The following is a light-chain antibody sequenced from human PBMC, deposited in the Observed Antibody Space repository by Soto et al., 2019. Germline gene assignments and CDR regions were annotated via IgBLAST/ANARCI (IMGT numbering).Light chain of an antibody. V-gene: IGKV1-39*01. CDR2: AAS. CDR3: QHGYSTPLT. J-gene: IGKJ4*01. CDR1: QSISTY. Sequence: DIQMTQSPSSLSASVVSRVTITCRASQSISTYLHWYQQKPGKAPNLLIYAASTLQSGVPSRFSGSGSGTDFTLTISSLQPEDFATYFCQHGYSTPLTFGGGTIVDIK.